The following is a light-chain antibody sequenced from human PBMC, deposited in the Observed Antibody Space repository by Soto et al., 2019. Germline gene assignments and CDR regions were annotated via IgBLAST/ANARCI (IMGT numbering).Light chain of an antibody. J-gene: IGLJ1*01. CDR1: SSNIGNNA. CDR2: YDD. Sequence: QSVLTQPPSVSEAPRQRVTISCSGSSSNIGNNAVNWYQQLPGKAPKLLIYYDDLLPSGVSDRFSGSKSGTSASLAIGGLQSEDEADYYCAAWDDRLNGYVFGTGTKVTVL. CDR3: AAWDDRLNGYV. V-gene: IGLV1-36*01.